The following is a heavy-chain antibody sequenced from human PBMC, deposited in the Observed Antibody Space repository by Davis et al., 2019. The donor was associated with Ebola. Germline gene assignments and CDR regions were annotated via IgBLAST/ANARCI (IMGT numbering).Heavy chain of an antibody. J-gene: IGHJ3*02. CDR3: ASPKGYDLDAFDI. D-gene: IGHD3-22*01. CDR2: IYYSGST. V-gene: IGHV4-59*01. Sequence: GSLRLSCTVSGGSISSYYWSWIRQPPGKGLEWIGYIYYSGSTNYNPSLKSRVTISVDTSKNQFSLKLSSVTAADTAVYYCASPKGYDLDAFDIWGQGTMVTVSS. CDR1: GGSISSYY.